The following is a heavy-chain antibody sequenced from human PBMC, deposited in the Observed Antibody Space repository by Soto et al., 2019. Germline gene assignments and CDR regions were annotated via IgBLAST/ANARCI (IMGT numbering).Heavy chain of an antibody. Sequence: QLQLQESGPGLVKPSETLSLTCTVSGGSISSSSYYWGWIRQPPGKGLEWIGSIYYSGSTYYNPSPQRRVTISVNTSKNQFSLKLGSVTAADTAVYYCAGSLAGAGPPRSLDYWGQGTLVTVSS. CDR1: GGSISSSSYY. V-gene: IGHV4-39*01. J-gene: IGHJ4*02. CDR2: IYYSGST. CDR3: AGSLAGAGPPRSLDY. D-gene: IGHD6-13*01.